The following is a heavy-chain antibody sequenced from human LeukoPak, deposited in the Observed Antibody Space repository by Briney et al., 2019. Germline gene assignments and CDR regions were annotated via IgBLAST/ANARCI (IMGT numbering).Heavy chain of an antibody. CDR2: INHSGST. Sequence: PSETLSLTCAVYGGSFSGYYWSWIRQPPGKGLEWIGEINHSGSTNYNPSLKSRVTISVDTSKNQFSLKLSSVTAADTAVYYCARGLYYDFWSGYYPFDYWGQGTLVTVSS. J-gene: IGHJ4*02. CDR3: ARGLYYDFWSGYYPFDY. CDR1: GGSFSGYY. V-gene: IGHV4-34*01. D-gene: IGHD3-3*01.